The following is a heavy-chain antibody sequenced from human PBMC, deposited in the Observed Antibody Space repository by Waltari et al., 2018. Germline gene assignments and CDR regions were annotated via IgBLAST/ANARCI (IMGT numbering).Heavy chain of an antibody. V-gene: IGHV1-69*12. CDR3: AIETPSAYFDY. J-gene: IGHJ4*02. CDR1: GGPVSSYA. Sequence: QVQLVQSGAEVKKPGSSVKVSCKASGGPVSSYAISWGRQAPGQGLEWTGGIIPIFGTANYAQKFQGRVTITADESTSTAYMELSSLRSEDTAVYYCAIETPSAYFDYWGQGTLVTVSS. CDR2: IIPIFGTA.